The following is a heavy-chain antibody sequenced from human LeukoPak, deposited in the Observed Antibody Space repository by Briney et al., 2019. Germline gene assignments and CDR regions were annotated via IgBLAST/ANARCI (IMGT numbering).Heavy chain of an antibody. CDR3: ARLSNGPYNWFDP. CDR2: ISYDGGKK. V-gene: IGHV3-33*05. J-gene: IGHJ5*02. D-gene: IGHD2/OR15-2a*01. CDR1: GFTFSSHD. Sequence: GGSLRLSCAASGFTFSSHDMHWVRQAPGKGLEWVAIISYDGGKKDYADPVKGRFTISRDNSKNTVFLRMKSLRDEDTAIYYCARLSNGPYNWFDPWGQGTLVTVSS.